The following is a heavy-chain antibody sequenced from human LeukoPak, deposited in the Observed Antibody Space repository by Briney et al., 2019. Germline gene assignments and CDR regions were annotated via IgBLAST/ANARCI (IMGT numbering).Heavy chain of an antibody. CDR1: GFNFKHAW. J-gene: IGHJ4*02. CDR2: IKSNADGGTV. Sequence: NPGGSLRLSCAASGFNFKHAWMNWVRQAPGKGPEWVARIKSNADGGTVEYAAPVSGSFTMSRDDSQNILYLQMDSLQTEDTALYYCTTALRWEQPNLAHWGQGTFVTVSS. CDR3: TTALRWEQPNLAH. V-gene: IGHV3-15*01. D-gene: IGHD1-26*01.